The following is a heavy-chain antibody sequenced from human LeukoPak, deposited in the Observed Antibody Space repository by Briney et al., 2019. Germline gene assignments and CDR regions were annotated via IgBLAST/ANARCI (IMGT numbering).Heavy chain of an antibody. CDR2: IYYIGST. J-gene: IGHJ6*03. D-gene: IGHD4-11*01. Sequence: SETLSLTCTVSNGSISSYYWSWIRQPPGKGLEYIGYIYYIGSTSYNPSLKSRVTISMDTSKNQFSLKLSSVTAADTAVYYCARGRVSSSTWYSTYYYFFYMDFWGKGTTVTVSS. V-gene: IGHV4-59*01. CDR3: ARGRVSSSTWYSTYYYFFYMDF. CDR1: NGSISSYY.